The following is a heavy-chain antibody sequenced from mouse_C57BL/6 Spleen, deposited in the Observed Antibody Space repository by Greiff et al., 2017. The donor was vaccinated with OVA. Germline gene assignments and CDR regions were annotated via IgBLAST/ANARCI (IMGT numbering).Heavy chain of an antibody. J-gene: IGHJ4*01. Sequence: QAQLKESGPGLVAPSQSLSITCTVSGFSLTSYAISWVRQPPGQGLEWLGVIWPGGGTNYNSALKSRLSISKDNSKSQVFLKRNSLQTDDTARYYCARDSHYYGSRGYAMDYWGQGTSVTVSS. CDR3: ARDSHYYGSRGYAMDY. V-gene: IGHV2-9-1*01. D-gene: IGHD1-1*01. CDR1: GFSLTSYA. CDR2: IWPGGGT.